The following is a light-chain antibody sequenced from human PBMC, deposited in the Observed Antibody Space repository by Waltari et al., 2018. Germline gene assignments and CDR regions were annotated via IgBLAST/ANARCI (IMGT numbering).Light chain of an antibody. CDR3: QSFDSSHVV. CDR1: SGNIAPHY. CDR2: EDN. Sequence: FMLTQPHSVSESPGKTVTISCTRSSGNIAPHYVQWYQQRPGSAPTKVIYEDNQRPSGVPDRFSGSIDSSSNSASLIISGLKAEDEADYYCQSFDSSHVVFGGGTKLTVL. J-gene: IGLJ2*01. V-gene: IGLV6-57*03.